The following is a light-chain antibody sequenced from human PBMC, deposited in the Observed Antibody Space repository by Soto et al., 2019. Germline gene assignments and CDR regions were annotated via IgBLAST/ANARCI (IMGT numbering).Light chain of an antibody. CDR1: QXXXXX. Sequence: VIWMTQSPSLLSASTGDRVTITCRIGQXXXXXXXXXRQKPGKPPDLLIYGASTLQSGVPSRFSGSGSRTDFTLTINYLESEDFATYYCQHYYSFPWTFGQGTKV. J-gene: IGKJ1*01. CDR2: GAS. CDR3: QHYYSFPWT. V-gene: IGKV1D-8*01.